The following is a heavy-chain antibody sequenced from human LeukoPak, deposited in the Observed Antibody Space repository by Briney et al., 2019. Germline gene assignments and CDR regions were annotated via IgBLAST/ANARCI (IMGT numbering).Heavy chain of an antibody. CDR1: GFTFTSSA. V-gene: IGHV1-58*01. CDR3: AAVGVPAAIYFDY. CDR2: IVVGSGNT. J-gene: IGHJ4*02. D-gene: IGHD2-2*01. Sequence: SVEVSCKASGFTFTSSAVQWVRQARGQRLEWIGWIVVGSGNTNYAQKFQERVTITRDMSTSTAYMELSSLRSEDTAVYYCAAVGVPAAIYFDYWGQGTLVTVSS.